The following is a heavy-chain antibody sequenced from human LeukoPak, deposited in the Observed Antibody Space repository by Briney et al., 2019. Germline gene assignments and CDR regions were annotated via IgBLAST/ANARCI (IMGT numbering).Heavy chain of an antibody. CDR3: ARGGTWIQLWLGY. D-gene: IGHD5-18*01. V-gene: IGHV3-30-3*01. Sequence: PGRSLRLSCAASGFTFSSYAMHWVRQAPGKGLEWVAVISYDGSNKHYADSVKGRFTISRDNSKNTLYLQMNSLRAEDTAVYYCARGGTWIQLWLGYWGQGTLVTVSS. CDR1: GFTFSSYA. CDR2: ISYDGSNK. J-gene: IGHJ4*02.